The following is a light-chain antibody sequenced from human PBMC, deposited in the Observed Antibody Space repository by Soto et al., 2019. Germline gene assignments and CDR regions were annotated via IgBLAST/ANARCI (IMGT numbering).Light chain of an antibody. Sequence: QSALTQPPSASGSPGQSVTISCTGTSSDVGGYNSVSWYQQHPGKAPQLRIYEVSKRPSGVTDRVAGSKSGNTASLTVSGLQAEYEADDYCSSYAGSNTWVFGRGTKLTVL. V-gene: IGLV2-8*01. J-gene: IGLJ3*02. CDR1: SSDVGGYNS. CDR3: SSYAGSNTWV. CDR2: EVS.